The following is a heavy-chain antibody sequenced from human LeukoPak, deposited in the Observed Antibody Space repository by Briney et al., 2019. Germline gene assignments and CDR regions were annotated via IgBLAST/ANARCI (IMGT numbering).Heavy chain of an antibody. CDR3: AREKGGRGYQSTVHFDY. V-gene: IGHV1-2*02. CDR1: GYTLTGYY. Sequence: ASVTVSCKGFGYTLTGYYIHWVRQAPGQGGEWMGWINPSSGGTHYEQKFQGRGTITRDTDIKTAYMEVTWLRSDDTAVYYCAREKGGRGYQSTVHFDYWVQGSLVTVSS. CDR2: INPSSGGT. D-gene: IGHD5-18*01. J-gene: IGHJ4*02.